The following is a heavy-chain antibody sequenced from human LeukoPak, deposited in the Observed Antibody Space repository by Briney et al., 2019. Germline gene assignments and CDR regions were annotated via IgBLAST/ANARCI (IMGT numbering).Heavy chain of an antibody. V-gene: IGHV3-23*01. Sequence: GGSLRLSCAASGFTFSSYSMSWVRQAPGKGLEWVAAISGSGGSTYYADSVKGRFTISRDNSKNTLYLPMNSLRAEDTAVYYCAKGRGSYYERYFDYWGQGTLVTVSS. CDR1: GFTFSSYS. CDR2: ISGSGGST. D-gene: IGHD1-26*01. CDR3: AKGRGSYYERYFDY. J-gene: IGHJ4*02.